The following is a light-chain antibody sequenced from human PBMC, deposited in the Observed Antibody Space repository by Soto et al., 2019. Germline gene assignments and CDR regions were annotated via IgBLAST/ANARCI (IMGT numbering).Light chain of an antibody. CDR3: QQYGRSLWT. CDR2: GAS. V-gene: IGKV3-20*01. Sequence: EVVLAQSPGALSLSPGDRATLFCRASQSVSNSHLAWYQQKPGLAPRLLIYGASSRATGTPGRFSGSGSGTDFTLTISRLEPEDFAVYYCQQYGRSLWTFGQGTKVEIK. CDR1: QSVSNSH. J-gene: IGKJ1*01.